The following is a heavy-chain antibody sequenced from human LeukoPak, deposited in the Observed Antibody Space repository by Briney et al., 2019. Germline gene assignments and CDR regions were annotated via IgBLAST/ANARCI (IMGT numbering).Heavy chain of an antibody. J-gene: IGHJ3*02. Sequence: GASVKVSCKASGYTFTGYYMHWVRQAPGQGLEWMGWINPNSGGTNYAQKFQGRVTMTRDTSISTAYMELSRLRSDDTVVYYCARDLYCSSTSCYGSSDAFDIWGQGTMVTVSS. V-gene: IGHV1-2*02. CDR1: GYTFTGYY. CDR2: INPNSGGT. CDR3: ARDLYCSSTSCYGSSDAFDI. D-gene: IGHD2-2*01.